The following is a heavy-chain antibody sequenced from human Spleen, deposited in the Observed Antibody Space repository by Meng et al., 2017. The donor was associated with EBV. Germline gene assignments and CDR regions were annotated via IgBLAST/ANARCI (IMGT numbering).Heavy chain of an antibody. D-gene: IGHD4-17*01. Sequence: QLQLQQVGAGLLKASVALSLTCAVYGGSFSGYYWSWIRQPPGKGLEWIGEINHSGSTNYNPSLKSRVTISVDTSKNQFSLKLSSVTAADTAVYYCARGNGDYGDHIFSVHFDYWGQGTLVTVSS. CDR3: ARGNGDYGDHIFSVHFDY. V-gene: IGHV4-34*01. CDR2: INHSGST. J-gene: IGHJ4*02. CDR1: GGSFSGYY.